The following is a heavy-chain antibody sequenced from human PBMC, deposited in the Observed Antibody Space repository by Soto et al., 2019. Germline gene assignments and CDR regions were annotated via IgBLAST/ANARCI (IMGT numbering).Heavy chain of an antibody. V-gene: IGHV3-13*01. D-gene: IGHD3-3*01. CDR1: GFTFSSYD. Sequence: HPGGSLRLSCAASGFTFSSYDMHWVRQATGKGLEWVSAIGTTGDTYYPGSVKGRFTISRENAKNSLYLQMNSLRAGDTAVYYCARAPNVLRFLEWLSLSGGMDVWGQGTTVTVSS. CDR3: ARAPNVLRFLEWLSLSGGMDV. J-gene: IGHJ6*02. CDR2: IGTTGDT.